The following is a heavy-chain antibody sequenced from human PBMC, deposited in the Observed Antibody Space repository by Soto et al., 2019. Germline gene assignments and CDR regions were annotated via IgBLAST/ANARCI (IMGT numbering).Heavy chain of an antibody. D-gene: IGHD4-17*01. V-gene: IGHV4-59*01. CDR1: GGSISSYY. CDR3: ARAPTYGDYDY. CDR2: IYYSGST. Sequence: SETLSLTCTVSGGSISSYYWSWIRQPPGKGLEWIGYIYYSGSTNYNPSLKSRVTISVDTSKNQFSLKLSSVTAADTAVYYCARAPTYGDYDYWGQGTLVTVSS. J-gene: IGHJ4*02.